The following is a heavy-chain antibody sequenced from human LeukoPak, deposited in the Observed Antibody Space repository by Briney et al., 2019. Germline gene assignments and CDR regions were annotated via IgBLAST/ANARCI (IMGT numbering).Heavy chain of an antibody. D-gene: IGHD3-9*01. J-gene: IGHJ4*02. CDR3: ARDGARGYLDWLFSLSPFDY. Sequence: ASVKVSCKASGYTFTSYGISWVRQAPGQGLEWMGWISAYNGNTNYAQKLQGRVTMTTDTSTSTAYMELRSLRSDDTAVYYCARDGARGYLDWLFSLSPFDYWGQGTLVTVSS. V-gene: IGHV1-18*01. CDR2: ISAYNGNT. CDR1: GYTFTSYG.